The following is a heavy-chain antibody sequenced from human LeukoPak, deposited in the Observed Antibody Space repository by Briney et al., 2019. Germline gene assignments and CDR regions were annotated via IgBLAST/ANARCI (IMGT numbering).Heavy chain of an antibody. CDR3: ARSVGGHFDY. V-gene: IGHV3-48*02. Sequence: GGSLRLSCAASGFTFSVYSMNWVRQPPGMGLEWVSYITSNSATIQYADSVKGRFTISRDNAKNSLSLQMNSLRDDDTAVYYCARSVGGHFDYWGQGMLVTVSS. CDR1: GFTFSVYS. J-gene: IGHJ4*02. D-gene: IGHD3-16*01. CDR2: ITSNSATI.